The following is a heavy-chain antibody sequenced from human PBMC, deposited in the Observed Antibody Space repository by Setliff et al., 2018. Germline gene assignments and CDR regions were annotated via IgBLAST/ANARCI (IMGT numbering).Heavy chain of an antibody. Sequence: SVKVSCKASGGTFSSYAISWVRQAPGQGLEWMGGIIPIFNTVNYAPNFQGRVTITADDSTTTVHMELSSLTSADTAVYFCAREPGTYMGNDGFDVWGQGTVVTVSS. CDR1: GGTFSSYA. CDR2: IIPIFNTV. V-gene: IGHV1-69*13. J-gene: IGHJ3*01. D-gene: IGHD1-7*01. CDR3: AREPGTYMGNDGFDV.